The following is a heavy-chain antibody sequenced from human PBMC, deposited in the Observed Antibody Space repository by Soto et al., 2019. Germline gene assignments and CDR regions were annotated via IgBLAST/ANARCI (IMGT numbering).Heavy chain of an antibody. Sequence: GGSLRLSCAASGFTFSSYAMSWVRQAPGKGLEWVSAISGSGGSTYYADSVKGRFTISRDNSKNTLYLQMNSLRAEDTAVYYCAKGQVDSGSYYGFDYWGQGTLVTVSS. CDR2: ISGSGGST. J-gene: IGHJ4*02. D-gene: IGHD1-26*01. CDR3: AKGQVDSGSYYGFDY. V-gene: IGHV3-23*01. CDR1: GFTFSSYA.